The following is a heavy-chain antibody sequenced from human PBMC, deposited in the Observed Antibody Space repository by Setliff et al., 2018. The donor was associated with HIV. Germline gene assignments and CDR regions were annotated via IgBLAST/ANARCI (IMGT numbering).Heavy chain of an antibody. CDR2: TYFDGTT. CDR3: AGRDNRYFDF. CDR1: GGSVNSGSFY. J-gene: IGHJ4*02. Sequence: PSETLSLTCTVSGGSVNSGSFYWTWIRQLPGKGLEWIGNTYFDGTTNYNPSLKSRVAISLDTSKHQFSLQLTSVTGADTAVYYCAGRDNRYFDFWGQGMLVTVS. V-gene: IGHV4-31*03. D-gene: IGHD1-20*01.